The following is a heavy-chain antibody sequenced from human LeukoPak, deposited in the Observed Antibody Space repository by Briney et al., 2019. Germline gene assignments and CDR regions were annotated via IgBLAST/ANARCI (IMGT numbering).Heavy chain of an antibody. J-gene: IGHJ5*02. CDR3: GRGKMGAYNWFDD. V-gene: IGHV3-53*01. D-gene: IGHD3-16*01. Sequence: PGGSLRLSCAASGFTVSNTYMSWVRQAPGKGLEWVSVIYSGGSTHYADSVKGRFTIFRDNAKNTLHLQMNSLRAEDTAVYYCGRGKMGAYNWFDDWGQGTLVTVSS. CDR1: GFTVSNTY. CDR2: IYSGGST.